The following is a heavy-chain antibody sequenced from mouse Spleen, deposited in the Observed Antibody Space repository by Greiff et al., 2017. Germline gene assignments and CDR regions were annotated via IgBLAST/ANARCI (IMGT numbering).Heavy chain of an antibody. J-gene: IGHJ3*01. CDR1: GYTFTSYW. CDR2: IDPSDSYT. CDR3: ARRGITTPWFAY. V-gene: IGHV1-69*01. D-gene: IGHD2-4*01. Sequence: VQLQQPGAELVMPGASVKLSCKASGYTFTSYWMHWVKQRPGQGLEWIGEIDPSDSYTNYNQKFKGKATLTVDKSSSTAYMQLSSLTSEDSAVYYCARRGITTPWFAYWGQGTLVTVSA.